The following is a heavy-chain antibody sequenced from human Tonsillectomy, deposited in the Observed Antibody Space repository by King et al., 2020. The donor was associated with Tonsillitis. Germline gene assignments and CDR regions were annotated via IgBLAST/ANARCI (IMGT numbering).Heavy chain of an antibody. V-gene: IGHV3-48*01. Sequence: QLVQSGGGLVQPGGSLRLSCAASGFTFSSYSMNWVRQAPGKGLAWVSYISSSSSTIYYADSVKGRFTISRDNAKNSLYLQMNSLRAEDTAVYYCARTYYDFWSGYSPEAPLFDYWGQGTLVTVSS. D-gene: IGHD3-3*01. CDR1: GFTFSSYS. J-gene: IGHJ4*02. CDR2: ISSSSSTI. CDR3: ARTYYDFWSGYSPEAPLFDY.